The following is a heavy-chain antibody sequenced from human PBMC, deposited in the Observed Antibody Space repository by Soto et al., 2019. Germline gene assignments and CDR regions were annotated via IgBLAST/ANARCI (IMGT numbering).Heavy chain of an antibody. CDR3: ARGLRARGVTYPYYYYYGMDV. J-gene: IGHJ6*02. Sequence: SETLSLTCTVSGGSISSYYWSWIRQPPGKGLEWIGYIYYSGSTNYNPSLKSRVTISVDTSKNQFSLKLSSVTAADTAVYYCARGLRARGVTYPYYYYYGMDVWGQGTTVTVSS. V-gene: IGHV4-59*01. D-gene: IGHD3-10*01. CDR2: IYYSGST. CDR1: GGSISSYY.